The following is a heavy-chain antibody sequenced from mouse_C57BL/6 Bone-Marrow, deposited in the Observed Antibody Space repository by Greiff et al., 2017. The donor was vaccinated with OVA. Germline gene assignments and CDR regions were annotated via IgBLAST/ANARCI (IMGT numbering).Heavy chain of an antibody. CDR2: IDPETGDT. D-gene: IGHD2-1*01. J-gene: IGHJ2*01. CDR3: TSYGNFDY. V-gene: IGHV14-4*01. Sequence: VQLQQSGAELVRPGASVKLSCTASGFNIKDDYMPWVKQRPEQGLEWIGWIDPETGDTEYASKFQGKATITADTSSNTAYLQLSSLTSEDTAVYYCTSYGNFDYWGQGTTLTVSS. CDR1: GFNIKDDY.